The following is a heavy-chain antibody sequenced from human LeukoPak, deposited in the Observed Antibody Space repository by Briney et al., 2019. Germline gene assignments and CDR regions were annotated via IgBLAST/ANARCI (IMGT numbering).Heavy chain of an antibody. D-gene: IGHD6-6*01. V-gene: IGHV4-34*01. J-gene: IGHJ4*02. CDR2: INHSGST. Sequence: SETLSLTCAVYGVSFSGYYWSWIRQPPGKGLEWIGEINHSGSTNYNPSLKSRVTISVDTSKNQFSLKLSSVTAADTAVYYCASAYSSSSPVVYWGQGTLVTVSS. CDR1: GVSFSGYY. CDR3: ASAYSSSSPVVY.